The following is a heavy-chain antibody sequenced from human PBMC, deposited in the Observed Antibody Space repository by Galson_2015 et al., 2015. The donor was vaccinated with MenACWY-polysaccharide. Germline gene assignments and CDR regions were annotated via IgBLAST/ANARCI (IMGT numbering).Heavy chain of an antibody. Sequence: SETLSLTCAVSGYSTSSGYYWGWIRQPPGKGLEWIGSIYHSGSTYYNPSLKSRVTIAVDTSKNQFSLKLRSVTAADTAVYYCAGLAAGSPFGWFDPWGQGILVTVSS. CDR2: IYHSGST. V-gene: IGHV4-38-2*01. J-gene: IGHJ5*02. CDR3: AGLAAGSPFGWFDP. D-gene: IGHD6-19*01. CDR1: GYSTSSGYY.